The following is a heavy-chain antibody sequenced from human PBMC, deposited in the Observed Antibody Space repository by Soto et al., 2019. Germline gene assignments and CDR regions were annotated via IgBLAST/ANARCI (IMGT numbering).Heavy chain of an antibody. CDR3: ARDEVAVHRTGMDV. Sequence: ESGGGVVQPGRSLRLSCAASGFTFSSYAMHWVRQAPGKGLEWVAVISYDGINKYYADSVKGRFTISRDNSKNTLYLQMNSLRAEDTAVFYCARDEVAVHRTGMDVWGQGTTVTVSS. J-gene: IGHJ6*02. CDR1: GFTFSSYA. V-gene: IGHV3-30-3*01. CDR2: ISYDGINK. D-gene: IGHD6-19*01.